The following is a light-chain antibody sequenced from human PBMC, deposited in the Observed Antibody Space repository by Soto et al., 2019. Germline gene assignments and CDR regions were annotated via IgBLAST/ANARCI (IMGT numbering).Light chain of an antibody. J-gene: IGKJ4*01. Sequence: AIRMTQSPSSFSASTGDRVTITCRASQGISSYLAWYQQKPGKAPTLLIYAASTLQSGVPSRFSGSGSGTDFTLTISCLQSEDFATYYCQQLNKYPSTFGGGTKGDIK. V-gene: IGKV1-8*01. CDR3: QQLNKYPST. CDR1: QGISSY. CDR2: AAS.